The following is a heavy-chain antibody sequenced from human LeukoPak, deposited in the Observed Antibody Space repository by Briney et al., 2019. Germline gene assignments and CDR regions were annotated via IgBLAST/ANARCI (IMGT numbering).Heavy chain of an antibody. Sequence: ASVKVSCKASGYTFTGYYMHWVRQAPGQGLEWMGIINPSGGSTTYAQKFQGRVTMTRDMSTSTVYMELSSLRSEDTAVYYCAMSSSGWYYDYWGQGTLVTVSS. CDR2: INPSGGST. J-gene: IGHJ4*02. CDR1: GYTFTGYY. V-gene: IGHV1-46*01. D-gene: IGHD6-19*01. CDR3: AMSSSGWYYDY.